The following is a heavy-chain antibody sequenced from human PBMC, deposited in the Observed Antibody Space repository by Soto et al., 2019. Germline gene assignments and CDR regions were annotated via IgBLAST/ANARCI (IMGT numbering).Heavy chain of an antibody. V-gene: IGHV3-48*01. CDR1: GFTFSRYM. D-gene: IGHD6-13*01. J-gene: IGHJ6*02. CDR3: ARTGIGASRTTYGSAV. Sequence: PGGSLRLSCAASGFTFSRYMINWVRQAPGKGLEWLASISRSSSTIYYADSVKGRFTISRDNAKNSLSLQMNSLRGDDTAGYYCARTGIGASRTTYGSAVFGQVTRVTV. CDR2: ISRSSSTI.